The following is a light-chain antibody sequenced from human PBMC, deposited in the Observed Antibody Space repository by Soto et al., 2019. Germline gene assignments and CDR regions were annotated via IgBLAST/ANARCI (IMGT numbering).Light chain of an antibody. CDR2: DTS. J-gene: IGKJ4*01. CDR1: QDITNS. Sequence: DIQMTQSPTSLSASVGDRVTITCQASQDITNSLNWYNQKPGKAPKLLIYDTSNLETDVPSRFSGSGSGTDFTFTISSLQPEDVATYYCQQYDNRLTFGGGTKVEI. V-gene: IGKV1-33*01. CDR3: QQYDNRLT.